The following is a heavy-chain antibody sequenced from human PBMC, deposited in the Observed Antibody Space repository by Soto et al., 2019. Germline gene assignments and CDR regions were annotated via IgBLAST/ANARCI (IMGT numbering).Heavy chain of an antibody. CDR2: ISGSCGGT. V-gene: IGHV3-23*01. J-gene: IGHJ4*02. CDR3: AKFGMATTKRSPPYYIDY. Sequence: GGSLGPSCAASGLTFSSYAMSWVGQLQGKGLEWVSSISGSCGGTYYADSVKGRFTFSRDNSKNTLYLQMNSLRAEDTAVYYCAKFGMATTKRSPPYYIDYWGQGALVTVSS. CDR1: GLTFSSYA. D-gene: IGHD1-1*01.